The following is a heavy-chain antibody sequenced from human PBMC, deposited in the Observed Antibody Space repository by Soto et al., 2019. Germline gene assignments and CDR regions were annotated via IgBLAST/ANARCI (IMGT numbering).Heavy chain of an antibody. CDR2: IRTSNTNT. CDR1: GYTFTSYG. V-gene: IGHV1-18*01. CDR3: ARGAFGEVSFDY. Sequence: GASVKVSCKASGYTFTSYGISWVRQAPGQGLEWMGWIRTSNTNTNYARNLQGRVTMTTEKSTSTAYMELRSLRSDDTAVYYCARGAFGEVSFDYWGQGTQVTVSS. J-gene: IGHJ4*02. D-gene: IGHD3-10*01.